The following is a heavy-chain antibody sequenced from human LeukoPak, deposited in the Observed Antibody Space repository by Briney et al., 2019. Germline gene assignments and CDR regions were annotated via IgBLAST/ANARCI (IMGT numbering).Heavy chain of an antibody. CDR3: ARDQNGEGFDY. V-gene: IGHV3-74*01. J-gene: IGHJ4*02. Sequence: GGSLSLSCAASGFTFSSYWMHWVRQAPGKGLVWVSRINSDGSSTSYADSVKGRFTISRDNAKNTLYLQMNSLRAEDTAVYYCARDQNGEGFDYWGQGTLVTVSS. CDR1: GFTFSSYW. D-gene: IGHD1-1*01. CDR2: INSDGSST.